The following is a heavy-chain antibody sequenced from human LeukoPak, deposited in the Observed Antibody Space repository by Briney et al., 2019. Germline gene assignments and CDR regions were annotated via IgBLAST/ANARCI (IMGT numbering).Heavy chain of an antibody. CDR2: IYYSGST. D-gene: IGHD3-10*01. J-gene: IGHJ4*02. Sequence: SETLSLTCPVSGGSISSGGYYWSWIRQHPGKGLEWIGYIYYSGSTYYNPSLKSRVTISVDTSKNQFSLKLSSVTAADTAVYYCARFAMVRGVIPRGYFDYWGQGTLVTVSS. CDR1: GGSISSGGYY. V-gene: IGHV4-31*03. CDR3: ARFAMVRGVIPRGYFDY.